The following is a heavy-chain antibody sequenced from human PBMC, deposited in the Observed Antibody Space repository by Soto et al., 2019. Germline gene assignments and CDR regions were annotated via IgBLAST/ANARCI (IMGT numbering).Heavy chain of an antibody. CDR1: GFTFSSYG. J-gene: IGHJ6*02. V-gene: IGHV3-33*01. CDR3: ARDLSIAPYYYGMDV. CDR2: IWYDGSNK. Sequence: GSLRLSCAASGFTFSSYGMHWVRQAPGKGLEWVAVIWYDGSNKYYADSVKGRFTISRDNSKNTLYLQMNSLRAEDTAVYYCARDLSIAPYYYGMDVWGQGTTVTVSS. D-gene: IGHD6-6*01.